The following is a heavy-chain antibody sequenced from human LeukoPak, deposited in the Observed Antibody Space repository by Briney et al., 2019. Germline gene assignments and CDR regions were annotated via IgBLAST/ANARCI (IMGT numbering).Heavy chain of an antibody. CDR1: GGSISSGTYY. Sequence: PSQTLSLTCTVSGGSISSGTYYWSWIRQPAGKGLEWIGRIYTSGSTNYDSSLKSRVTISVDTSKNQFSLKLSSVTAADTAVYYCARDLKYYYDSSGQSDYWGQGTLVTVSS. CDR2: IYTSGST. V-gene: IGHV4-61*02. J-gene: IGHJ4*02. CDR3: ARDLKYYYDSSGQSDY. D-gene: IGHD3-22*01.